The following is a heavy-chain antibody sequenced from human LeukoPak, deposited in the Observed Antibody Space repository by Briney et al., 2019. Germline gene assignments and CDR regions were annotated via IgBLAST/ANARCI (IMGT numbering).Heavy chain of an antibody. D-gene: IGHD3-3*01. Sequence: PSETLSLTCTVSGGSISSYYWSWVRQPPGKGLEWIGYIYYSGSTNYNPSLKSRVTISVDTSKNQFSLKLSSVTAADTAVYYCARVRLDDFWSGSYGGGVNAFDIWGQGTMVTVSS. V-gene: IGHV4-59*01. CDR2: IYYSGST. CDR3: ARVRLDDFWSGSYGGGVNAFDI. J-gene: IGHJ3*02. CDR1: GGSISSYY.